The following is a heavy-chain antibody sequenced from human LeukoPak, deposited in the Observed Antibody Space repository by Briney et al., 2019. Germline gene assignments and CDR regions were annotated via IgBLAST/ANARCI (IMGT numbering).Heavy chain of an antibody. Sequence: PGGSLRLSCAASGFTFSSYAMSWGRQAPGKGLEWVSAISAGGGSTYYADSVQGRFTISRDSSKNTLYLQMNSLRAEDTALYYCANDLRTAPRGIDYWGQGTLVTVSS. CDR1: GFTFSSYA. D-gene: IGHD6-6*01. J-gene: IGHJ4*02. CDR3: ANDLRTAPRGIDY. CDR2: ISAGGGST. V-gene: IGHV3-23*01.